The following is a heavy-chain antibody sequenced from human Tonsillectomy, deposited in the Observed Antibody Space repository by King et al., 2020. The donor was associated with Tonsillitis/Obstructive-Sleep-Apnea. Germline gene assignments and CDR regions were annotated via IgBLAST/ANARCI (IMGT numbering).Heavy chain of an antibody. J-gene: IGHJ4*02. V-gene: IGHV5-10-1*03. Sequence: QLVQSGAEVKKPGESLRISCKGSGYSFTNYWINWVRQVPGKGLEWMGRIDPSDSYTNHSPSFQGHVTISADKSISTAYLQWSSLKASDTAMYYCARLQYSSGWYADYWGQGTLVTVSS. D-gene: IGHD6-19*01. CDR2: IDPSDSYT. CDR1: GYSFTNYW. CDR3: ARLQYSSGWYADY.